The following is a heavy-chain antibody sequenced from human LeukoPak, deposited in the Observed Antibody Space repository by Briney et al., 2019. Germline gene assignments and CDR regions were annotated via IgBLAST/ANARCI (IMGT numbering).Heavy chain of an antibody. D-gene: IGHD2-21*02. CDR2: IYYSGST. V-gene: IGHV4-59*01. CDR1: GGSISSYY. J-gene: IGHJ3*02. CDR3: ARVDFHCGGDCYPDAFDI. Sequence: SETLSLTCTVSGGSISSYYWSWIRQPPGKGLEWIGYIYYSGSTNYNPSLKSRVTLSVDTSKNQFSLKLSSVTAADTAVYYCARVDFHCGGDCYPDAFDIWGQGTMVTVSS.